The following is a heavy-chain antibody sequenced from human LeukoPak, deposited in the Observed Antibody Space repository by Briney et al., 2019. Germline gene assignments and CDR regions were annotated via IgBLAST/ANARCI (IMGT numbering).Heavy chain of an antibody. J-gene: IGHJ6*03. V-gene: IGHV4-59*01. CDR2: IYYSGST. CDR1: GGSISSYY. CDR3: ARELSYYYMDV. Sequence: ASETLSLTCTVSGGSISSYYWSWIRQPPGKGLEWIGYIYYSGSTNYNPSLKSRVTISVDTSKNQFSLKLSSVTAADTAVYYCARELSYYYMDVWGKGTTVTVSS.